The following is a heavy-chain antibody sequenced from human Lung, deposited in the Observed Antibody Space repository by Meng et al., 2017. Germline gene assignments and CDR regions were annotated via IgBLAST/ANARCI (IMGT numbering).Heavy chain of an antibody. V-gene: IGHV1-8*01. CDR3: ARGLLRHIGGNWFDP. D-gene: IGHD3-16*01. CDR2: MNPNSGNT. Sequence: QGQLVRYGAGGQKPGASGKVSCKASGYTFTSYDINWVRQATGRGLEWMGWMNPNSGNTGYAQKFQGRVTMTRNTSISTAYMELSSLRSEDTAVYYCARGLLRHIGGNWFDPWGQGTLVTVSS. CDR1: GYTFTSYD. J-gene: IGHJ5*02.